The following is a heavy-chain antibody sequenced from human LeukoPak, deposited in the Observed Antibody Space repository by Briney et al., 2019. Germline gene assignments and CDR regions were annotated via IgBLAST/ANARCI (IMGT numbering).Heavy chain of an antibody. CDR2: INPNSGGT. D-gene: IGHD2-15*01. CDR1: GYTFTDYY. Sequence: ASVKVSCKASGYTFTDYYMHWVRQAPGQGLEWMGWINPNSGGTNYAQKFQGRVTMTRDTSISTAYMELSRLRSDDTAVYYCASWGYCSGGSCPLAFDYWGQGTLVTVSS. CDR3: ASWGYCSGGSCPLAFDY. V-gene: IGHV1-2*02. J-gene: IGHJ4*02.